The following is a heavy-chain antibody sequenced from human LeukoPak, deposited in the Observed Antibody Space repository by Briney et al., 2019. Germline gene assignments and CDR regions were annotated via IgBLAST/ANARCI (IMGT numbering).Heavy chain of an antibody. Sequence: GGSLRLSCAASGFTFSSYSMNCGRPAPGKGRESVSSVGGSSRSMDYADSVKGRLTISRDNAKNSLLLQMNSLRAEDTAVYYCARELDEGFDYWGQGTLVTVSS. CDR1: GFTFSSYS. J-gene: IGHJ4*02. CDR3: ARELDEGFDY. CDR2: VGGSSRSM. D-gene: IGHD3-9*01. V-gene: IGHV3-21*01.